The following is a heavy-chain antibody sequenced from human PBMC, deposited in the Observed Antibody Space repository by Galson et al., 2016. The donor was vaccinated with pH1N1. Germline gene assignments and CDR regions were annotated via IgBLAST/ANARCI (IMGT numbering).Heavy chain of an antibody. CDR2: IYTSGST. CDR3: ARSLYGYGSGTYELDN. Sequence: LSLTCSVSGGSISSWYWSWIRQSAGKGLEWIGRIYTSGSTNYNPSLNSRVTMSIDTSKSQFSLKLTSVTAADTAVHYCARSLYGYGSGTYELDNWGQGTRVTVSS. J-gene: IGHJ4*02. D-gene: IGHD3-10*01. CDR1: GGSISSWY. V-gene: IGHV4-4*07.